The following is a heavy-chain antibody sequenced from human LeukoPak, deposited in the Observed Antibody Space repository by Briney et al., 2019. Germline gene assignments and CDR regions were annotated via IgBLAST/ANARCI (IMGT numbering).Heavy chain of an antibody. J-gene: IGHJ5*02. Sequence: PGASVKVSCTASGYTFTSYGISWVRQAPGQGLEWMGWISAYNGNTNYAQNLQGRVTMTTDTSTSTAYMELRSLRSDDTAVYYCARGRSSSWSRYNWFDPWGQGTLVTVSS. V-gene: IGHV1-18*01. CDR2: ISAYNGNT. D-gene: IGHD6-13*01. CDR1: GYTFTSYG. CDR3: ARGRSSSWSRYNWFDP.